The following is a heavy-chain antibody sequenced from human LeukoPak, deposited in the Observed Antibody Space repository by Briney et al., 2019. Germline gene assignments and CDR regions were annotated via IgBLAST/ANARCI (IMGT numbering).Heavy chain of an antibody. CDR2: IRSNGDTT. Sequence: GRSLRLSCAASGFTFSSYAMHSVRQAPENGLEWVSTIRSNGDTTYNADSVKGRFTISRDNSKNTLYLELNSLRVEDTATFYCAKGQELDDGVFDSWGQGTMVTVSS. J-gene: IGHJ4*02. D-gene: IGHD1-1*01. V-gene: IGHV3-23*01. CDR3: AKGQELDDGVFDS. CDR1: GFTFSSYA.